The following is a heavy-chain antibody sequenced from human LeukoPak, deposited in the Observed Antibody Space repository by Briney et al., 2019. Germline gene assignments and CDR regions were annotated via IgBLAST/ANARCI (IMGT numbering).Heavy chain of an antibody. D-gene: IGHD6-6*01. Sequence: PGGSLRLSCAASGFTFSSYAMSWVRQAPGKGLEWVSAISGSGGSTYYADFVKGRFTISRDNSKNTLYLQMNSLRVEDTAVYYCAKDPRVAAPTAWHYWGQEALVTVSS. V-gene: IGHV3-23*01. CDR1: GFTFSSYA. J-gene: IGHJ4*02. CDR3: AKDPRVAAPTAWHY. CDR2: ISGSGGST.